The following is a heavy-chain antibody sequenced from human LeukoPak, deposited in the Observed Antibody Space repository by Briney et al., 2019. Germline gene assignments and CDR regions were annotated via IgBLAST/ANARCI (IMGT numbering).Heavy chain of an antibody. J-gene: IGHJ4*02. CDR3: ARLDITNSYFDY. V-gene: IGHV4-38-2*01. CDR1: GYSISSGYY. D-gene: IGHD1-14*01. Sequence: SETLSLTCAVSGYSISSGYYWGWIRQPPGKGLEWIGSFFHSGSTYYNPSLKSRFTISVVTSKNLFSLKLSSVPAADTAGYYCARLDITNSYFDYWGQGTLVTVSS. CDR2: FFHSGST.